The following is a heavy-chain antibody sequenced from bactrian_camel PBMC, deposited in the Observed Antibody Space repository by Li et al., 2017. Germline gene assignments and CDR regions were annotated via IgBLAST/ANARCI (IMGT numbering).Heavy chain of an antibody. CDR1: GYTLPMN. J-gene: IGHJ6*01. CDR2: IAGDGRT. D-gene: IGHD2*01. Sequence: QLVESGGGLVQPGGSLRLSCIASGYTLPMNKGWFRRLPGQEREGVAAIAGDGRTDYADSVKGRFTISQDNAKNTVYLQMNSLKPEDTAMYYCAARGPYCYTKLSVRDFTYWGQGTQVTVS. CDR3: AARGPYCYTKLSVRDFTY. V-gene: IGHV3S53*01.